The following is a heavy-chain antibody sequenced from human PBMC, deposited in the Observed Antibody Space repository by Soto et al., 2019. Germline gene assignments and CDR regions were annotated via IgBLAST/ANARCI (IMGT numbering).Heavy chain of an antibody. CDR1: GYTFTSYG. CDR2: INAGNGAT. J-gene: IGHJ4*02. D-gene: IGHD6-13*01. Sequence: ASVKVSCKASGYTFTSYGISWVRQAPGQGLEWMGWINAGNGATKYSQNFQDRVTIARDTSANTAFMELSGPRSEDTAVYYCARGSGAAGPFSVDYWAQGTLGTVS. CDR3: ARGSGAAGPFSVDY. V-gene: IGHV1-18*01.